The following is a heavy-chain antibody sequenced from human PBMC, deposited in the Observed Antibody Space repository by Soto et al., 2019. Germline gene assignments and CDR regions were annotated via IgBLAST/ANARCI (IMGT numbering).Heavy chain of an antibody. CDR1: GFKFSDYS. CDR3: ARDTNHYDWLDY. D-gene: IGHD5-12*01. CDR2: ISRSNSTT. Sequence: EVQLVESGGGLVQPGGSLRLSCAASGFKFSDYSMSWVRQAPGKGLEWVSYISRSNSTTYYAASVRGRFTISRDNAKNVLFLQLNSLRAEDTAVYYCARDTNHYDWLDYWGQGTLVTVSS. J-gene: IGHJ4*02. V-gene: IGHV3-48*04.